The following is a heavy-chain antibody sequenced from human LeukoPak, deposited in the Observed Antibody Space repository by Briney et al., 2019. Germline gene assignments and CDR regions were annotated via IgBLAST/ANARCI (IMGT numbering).Heavy chain of an antibody. CDR3: ARTPDNHYYYMDV. Sequence: PSETLSLTCTVSGGSISSHYWSWIRQPPGKGLEWIGYIYYSGSTNYNPSLKSRVTISVDTSRNQFSLKLNSVTAADTAVYYCARTPDNHYYYMDVWGKGTTVTVSS. D-gene: IGHD3-22*01. V-gene: IGHV4-59*11. J-gene: IGHJ6*03. CDR2: IYYSGST. CDR1: GGSISSHY.